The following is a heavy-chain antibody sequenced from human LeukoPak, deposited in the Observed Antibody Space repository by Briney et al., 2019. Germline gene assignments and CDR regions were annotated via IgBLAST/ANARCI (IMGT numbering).Heavy chain of an antibody. CDR2: INPNSGGT. D-gene: IGHD1-7*01. CDR1: GYTFTVYY. Sequence: ASVKVSCKASGYTFTVYYIHWVRQAPGQGLEWMGWINPNSGGTNYAQKFQGRVTMTRDTSISTAYMELSRLRSDDTAVYYCARCSDWNYRYYFDYWGQGTLVTVSS. CDR3: ARCSDWNYRYYFDY. V-gene: IGHV1-2*02. J-gene: IGHJ4*02.